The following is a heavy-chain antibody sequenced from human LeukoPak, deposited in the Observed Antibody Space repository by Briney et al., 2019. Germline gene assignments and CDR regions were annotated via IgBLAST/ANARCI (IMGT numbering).Heavy chain of an antibody. CDR1: GGSFSGYY. D-gene: IGHD1-14*01. CDR3: ARGDRPGYDY. J-gene: IGHJ4*02. V-gene: IGHV4-34*01. CDR2: INHSGST. Sequence: KPSETLSLTCAVYGGSFSGYYWSWIRQPPGKGLEWIGEINHSGSTNYNPSLKSRVTISVDTSKNQFSLKLSSVTAADTAVYYCARGDRPGYDYRGQGTLVTVSS.